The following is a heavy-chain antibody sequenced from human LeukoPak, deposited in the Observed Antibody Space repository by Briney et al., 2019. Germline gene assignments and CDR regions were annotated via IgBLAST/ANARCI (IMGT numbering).Heavy chain of an antibody. CDR2: INHSGST. V-gene: IGHV4-34*01. J-gene: IGHJ4*02. D-gene: IGHD6-13*01. CDR3: ARMREGWYVGFDY. CDR1: GGSFSGYY. Sequence: PSETLSLTCAVYGGSFSGYYWSWIRQPPGTGLEWIGEINHSGSTNYNPSLNGRVTISVDTSKNHFSLKLSSVTAADTAVYYCARMREGWYVGFDYWGQGTLVTVSS.